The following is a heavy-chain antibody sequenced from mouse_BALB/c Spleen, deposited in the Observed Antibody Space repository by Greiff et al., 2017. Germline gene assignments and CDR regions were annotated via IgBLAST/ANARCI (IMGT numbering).Heavy chain of an antibody. J-gene: IGHJ4*01. Sequence: ESGPGLVKPSQSLSLTCSVTGYSITSGYYWNWIRQFPGNKLEWMGYISYDGSNNYNPSLKNRISITRDTSKNQFFLKLNSVTTEDTATYYCAREGLLYYYGSSYAMDYWGQGTSGTVSS. CDR2: ISYDGSN. CDR3: AREGLLYYYGSSYAMDY. D-gene: IGHD1-1*01. V-gene: IGHV3-6*02. CDR1: GYSITSGYY.